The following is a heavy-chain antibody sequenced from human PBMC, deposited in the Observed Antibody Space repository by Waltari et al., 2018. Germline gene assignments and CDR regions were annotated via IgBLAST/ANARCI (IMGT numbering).Heavy chain of an antibody. Sequence: HVQLVQCGAEGKKTGSSVWVSWQASGGSLSSSAITSVRQIPGQGLEWMGRIIPIFGTANYAQTFQCRVTITADKSTSTAYMELNSLRSEDAAMYYCARDVSNWGGYFHFDYWGQGTLVTVSS. V-gene: IGHV1-69*08. CDR2: IIPIFGTA. CDR1: GGSLSSSA. CDR3: ARDVSNWGGYFHFDY. J-gene: IGHJ4*02. D-gene: IGHD7-27*01.